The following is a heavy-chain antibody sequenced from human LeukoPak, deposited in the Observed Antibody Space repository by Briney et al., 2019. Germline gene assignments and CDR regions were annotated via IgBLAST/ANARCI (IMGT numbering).Heavy chain of an antibody. CDR1: GGSISSGGYY. CDR3: ARGLDGYGDRRPLFDY. Sequence: SETLSLTCTVSGGSISSGGYYWSWIRQHPGKGLEWIGYIYYSGSTYYNPSLKSRVTISVDTSKNQFSLKLSSVTAADTAVYYCARGLDGYGDRRPLFDYWGQGTLVTVSS. V-gene: IGHV4-31*03. J-gene: IGHJ4*02. CDR2: IYYSGST. D-gene: IGHD4-17*01.